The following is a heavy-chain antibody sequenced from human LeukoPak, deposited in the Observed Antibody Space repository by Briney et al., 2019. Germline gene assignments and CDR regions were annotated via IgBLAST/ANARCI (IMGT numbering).Heavy chain of an antibody. CDR2: IYYSGST. J-gene: IGHJ3*02. D-gene: IGHD6-6*01. V-gene: IGHV4-39*01. CDR1: GGSISRSSYY. CDR3: ARGLPSIAALSTI. Sequence: PSETLSLTCTVSGGSISRSSYYWGWIRQPPGKGLEWIGSIYYSGSTYYNPSLKSRVTISVDTSKNQFSLKLSSVTAADTAVYYCARGLPSIAALSTIWGQGTLVTVSS.